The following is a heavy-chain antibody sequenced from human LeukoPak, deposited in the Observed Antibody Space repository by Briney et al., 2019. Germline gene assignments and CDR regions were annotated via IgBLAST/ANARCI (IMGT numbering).Heavy chain of an antibody. D-gene: IGHD3-10*01. CDR1: GFTFSSYA. CDR3: AKDPYYYGSGSYPFDY. J-gene: IGHJ4*02. CDR2: ISGSGGST. Sequence: PGGSLRLSCAASGFTFSSYAMSWVRQAPGKGLEWVSAISGSGGSTYYADSVKGRFTISRDNSKNTLYLQMNSLRAEDTAVYYRAKDPYYYGSGSYPFDYWGQGTLVTVSS. V-gene: IGHV3-23*01.